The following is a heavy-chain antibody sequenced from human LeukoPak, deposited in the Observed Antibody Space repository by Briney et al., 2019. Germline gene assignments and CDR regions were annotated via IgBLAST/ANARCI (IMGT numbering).Heavy chain of an antibody. Sequence: GGSLRLSCAASAFTFSTCSMNWVRQAPGKGLQWVSYISSSGSAIYYADSVKGRFTISRDNAKSSLYLQMNSLRAEDTAVYYCAGGTRDSGLKWGPGTSVTVSS. J-gene: IGHJ4*02. CDR1: AFTFSTCS. V-gene: IGHV3-48*04. CDR3: AGGTRDSGLK. D-gene: IGHD6-19*01. CDR2: ISSSGSAI.